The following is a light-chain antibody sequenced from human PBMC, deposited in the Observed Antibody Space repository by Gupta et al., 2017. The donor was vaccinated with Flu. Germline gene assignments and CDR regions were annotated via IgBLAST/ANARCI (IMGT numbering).Light chain of an antibody. J-gene: IGKJ1*01. Sequence: DVVLTQSPLALPVTLGQPASISCRSSQSLVHRNGNIYLTRFQQRPGQSPRRLIYRVSNRDSGVPDRFSGSGSGTDFTLKISRVEAEDVGVYYCMQGTYWPTFGQGTKVEIK. CDR1: QSLVHRNGNIY. V-gene: IGKV2-30*02. CDR2: RVS. CDR3: MQGTYWPT.